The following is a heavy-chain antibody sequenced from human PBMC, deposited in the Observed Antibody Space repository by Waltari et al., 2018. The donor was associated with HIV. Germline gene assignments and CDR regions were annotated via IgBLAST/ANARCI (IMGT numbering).Heavy chain of an antibody. Sequence: QVQLVESGGGVVQPGRALRLSCAASGFTFSSYGMHGVSQAPGKGLDWVAVIWHDETNKYYADSVTGRFTISRDNSMNTLYLQMNSLRAEDTAMYYCAKEDSSSSDPHYFDYWGQGTLVTVSS. V-gene: IGHV3-30*18. CDR2: IWHDETNK. CDR1: GFTFSSYG. CDR3: AKEDSSSSDPHYFDY. J-gene: IGHJ4*02. D-gene: IGHD6-6*01.